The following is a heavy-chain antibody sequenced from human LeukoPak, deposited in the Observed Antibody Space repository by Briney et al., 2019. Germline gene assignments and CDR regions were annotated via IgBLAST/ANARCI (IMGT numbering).Heavy chain of an antibody. CDR2: ISSSNSYI. Sequence: VGSLRLSCAASGFTFSSYTMNWVRQAPGKGLEWVSSISSSNSYIYYADSVKGRFTISRDNAKNSLYLQMNSLRAEDTAVYYCAREVLAGYFDYWGQGTLVTVSS. CDR1: GFTFSSYT. J-gene: IGHJ4*02. CDR3: AREVLAGYFDY. V-gene: IGHV3-21*01.